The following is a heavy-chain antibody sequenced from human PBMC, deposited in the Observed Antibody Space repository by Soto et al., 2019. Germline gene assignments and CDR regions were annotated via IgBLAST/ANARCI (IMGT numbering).Heavy chain of an antibody. CDR2: IYYSGST. CDR1: GGSISSSSYY. Sequence: SETLSLTCTVSGGSISSSSYYWGWIRQPPGKGLEWIGSIYYSGSTYYNPSLKSRVTISVDTSKNQFSLKLSSVTAADTAVYYCARELFIVATIFGDFDYWGQGTLVTVSS. V-gene: IGHV4-39*02. D-gene: IGHD5-12*01. J-gene: IGHJ4*02. CDR3: ARELFIVATIFGDFDY.